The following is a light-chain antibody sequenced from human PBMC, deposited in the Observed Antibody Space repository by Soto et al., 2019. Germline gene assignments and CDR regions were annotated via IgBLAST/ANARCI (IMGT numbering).Light chain of an antibody. CDR3: CSYAGSYTLV. V-gene: IGLV2-11*01. J-gene: IGLJ2*01. Sequence: QSALTQPRSVSGSPGQSVTISCTGTSGDVGAYDRVSWYQHHPTKAPKLLIYDVTRRPSGVPDRFSGSKSGNTASLTISGLQAEDEADYFCCSYAGSYTLVFGGGTKLTVL. CDR1: SGDVGAYDR. CDR2: DVT.